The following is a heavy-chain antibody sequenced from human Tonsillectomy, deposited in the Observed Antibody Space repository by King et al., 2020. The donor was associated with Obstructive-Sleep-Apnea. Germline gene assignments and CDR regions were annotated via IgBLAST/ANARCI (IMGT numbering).Heavy chain of an antibody. D-gene: IGHD3-9*01. V-gene: IGHV3-53*04. CDR1: GFTVSSNY. Sequence: VQLVESGGGLVQPGGSLRLSCAASGFTVSSNYMSWVRQAPGKGLEWVSVIYSGGSTYYADSVKVRFTISRHISKNPLYLQMNSLRAEDTAVYYCAREGVDWGYFDYWGQGTLVTVSS. J-gene: IGHJ4*02. CDR3: AREGVDWGYFDY. CDR2: IYSGGST.